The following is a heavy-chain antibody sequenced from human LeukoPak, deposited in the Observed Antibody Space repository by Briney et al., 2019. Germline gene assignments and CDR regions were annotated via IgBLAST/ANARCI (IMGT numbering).Heavy chain of an antibody. CDR2: ISYSGNT. J-gene: IGHJ2*01. Sequence: SETLSLTCTVSGASISGTSYYWGWIRQPPGKGLEWIGTISYSGNTYYDPSLKSRLIVSVDTSKNQFSLSLTSLTAADTGLYYCARGRVWFGFFDLWGRGTLVTVSS. CDR3: ARGRVWFGFFDL. CDR1: GASISGTSYY. D-gene: IGHD3-10*01. V-gene: IGHV4-39*02.